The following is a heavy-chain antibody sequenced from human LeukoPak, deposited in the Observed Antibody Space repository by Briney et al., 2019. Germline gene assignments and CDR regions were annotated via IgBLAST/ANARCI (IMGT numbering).Heavy chain of an antibody. V-gene: IGHV3-15*07. Sequence: GGSLRLSCAASGFTVSNAWMNWVRQAPGKGLEWVGRIKSKTDGGTTDYAAPVKGRFTISRDDSKNTLYLQMNSLKTEDTAVYYCTTSYYDILTGTDYWGQGTLVTVSS. CDR2: IKSKTDGGTT. CDR1: GFTVSNAW. D-gene: IGHD3-9*01. J-gene: IGHJ4*02. CDR3: TTSYYDILTGTDY.